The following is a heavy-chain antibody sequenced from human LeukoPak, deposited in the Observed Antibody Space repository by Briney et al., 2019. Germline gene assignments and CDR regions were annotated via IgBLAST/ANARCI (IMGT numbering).Heavy chain of an antibody. CDR1: GGSISSGSYF. D-gene: IGHD6-19*01. V-gene: IGHV4-61*02. CDR2: IYTSGST. CDR3: ARDRGSGWSFDP. Sequence: PSETLSLTCTVSGGSISSGSYFWSWIRQPAGKGLEWIGRIYTSGSTNYNPSLKSRVTISVDTSKNQFSLKLSSVTAADTAMHYCARDRGSGWSFDPWGQGTQVTVSS. J-gene: IGHJ5*02.